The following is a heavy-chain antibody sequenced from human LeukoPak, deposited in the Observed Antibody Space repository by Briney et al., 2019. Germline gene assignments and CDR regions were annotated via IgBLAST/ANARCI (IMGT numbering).Heavy chain of an antibody. Sequence: PGGSLRLSCAASGFTFSNYWMSWVRQAPGKGLEWVANIKQDGSEKYYVDSVKGRFTISRDNSKNTLYLQMNSLRAEDTAVYYCAKDRRPFGELLLYFDYWGQGTLVTVSS. CDR1: GFTFSNYW. D-gene: IGHD3-10*01. J-gene: IGHJ4*02. CDR3: AKDRRPFGELLLYFDY. V-gene: IGHV3-7*01. CDR2: IKQDGSEK.